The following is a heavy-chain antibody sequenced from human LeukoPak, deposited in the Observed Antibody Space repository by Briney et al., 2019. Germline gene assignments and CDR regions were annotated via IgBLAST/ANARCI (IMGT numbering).Heavy chain of an antibody. J-gene: IGHJ4*02. V-gene: IGHV3-21*01. CDR3: ARRTAIATAGTLLYYFDY. CDR2: ITSSSAYI. D-gene: IGHD6-13*01. Sequence: GGSLRLSCEASGFTFSNFNMNWVRQAPGKGLEWLSSITSSSAYIHYADSVQGRFTVSRDSAGNTLFLQMDNLRTDDTAIYYCARRTAIATAGTLLYYFDYWGLGTVVTVSS. CDR1: GFTFSNFN.